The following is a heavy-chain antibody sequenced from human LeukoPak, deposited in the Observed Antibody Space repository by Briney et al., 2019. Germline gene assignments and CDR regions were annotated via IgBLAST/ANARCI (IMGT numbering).Heavy chain of an antibody. D-gene: IGHD4-17*01. Sequence: GGSLRLSCVASGFTFTSYAMSWVRQAPGKGLEWVSGISGSGGSTYYADSVKGRFTISRDNSKNTLYLQINSLRAEDTAVYYCANTVTSKPFDYWGQGTLLTVSS. CDR3: ANTVTSKPFDY. CDR2: ISGSGGST. J-gene: IGHJ4*02. CDR1: GFTFTSYA. V-gene: IGHV3-23*01.